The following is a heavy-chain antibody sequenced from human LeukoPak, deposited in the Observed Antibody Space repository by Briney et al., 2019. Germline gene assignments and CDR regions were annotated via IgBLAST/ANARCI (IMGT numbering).Heavy chain of an antibody. V-gene: IGHV4-59*08. J-gene: IGHJ4*02. CDR1: GGSISSYY. CDR2: IYYSGST. CDR3: AKKGRADDNGKPD. Sequence: PSETLSLTCTVSGGSISSYYWSWIRQPPGKGLEWIGYIYYSGSTNYNPSLKSRVTISVDTSKNQFSLKLSSVTAADTAVYYCAKKGRADDNGKPDWGQGTLVTVSS. D-gene: IGHD1-1*01.